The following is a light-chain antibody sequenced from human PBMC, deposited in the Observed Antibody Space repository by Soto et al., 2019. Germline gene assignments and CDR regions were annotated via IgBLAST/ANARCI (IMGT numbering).Light chain of an antibody. J-gene: IGLJ1*01. V-gene: IGLV2-14*01. Sequence: SVRIQAASGSSSHVRSSSISSNRTISAFAVYNFVSWYQQHPGKAPKLMIYEVSNRPSGVSNRFSGSKSGNTASLTISGLQADDEADYYCSSYTSSPTLYVLGTVTKGIVL. CDR1: ISAFAVYNF. CDR3: SSYTSSPTLYV. CDR2: EVS.